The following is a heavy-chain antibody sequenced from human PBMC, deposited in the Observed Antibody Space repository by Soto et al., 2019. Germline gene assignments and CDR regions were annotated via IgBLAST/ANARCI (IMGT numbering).Heavy chain of an antibody. CDR3: ARDHGNEWLRFIHYHYGIDV. V-gene: IGHV1-3*01. J-gene: IGHJ6*02. CDR2: INAGNGNT. D-gene: IGHD5-12*01. Sequence: ASVKVSCKASGYTFTSYAMHWVRQAPGQRLEWMGWINAGNGNTKYSQKFQGRVTITRDTSASTAYMELSSLRSEDTAVYYCARDHGNEWLRFIHYHYGIDVLGQGTMVTV. CDR1: GYTFTSYA.